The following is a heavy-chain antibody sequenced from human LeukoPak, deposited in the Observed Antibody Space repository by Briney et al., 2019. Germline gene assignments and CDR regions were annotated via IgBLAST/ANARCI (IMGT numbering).Heavy chain of an antibody. V-gene: IGHV1-18*01. J-gene: IGHJ4*02. CDR2: ISAYNGNT. CDR1: GYTFTSYG. CDR3: ARRVGGSYYGDYFDY. Sequence: ASVKVSCKASGYTFTSYGISWVRQAPGQGLEWMGWISAYNGNTNYAQKLQGRVTMTTDTSTSTAYMELRGLRSDDTAVYYCARRVGGSYYGDYFDYWRQGTLVTVSS. D-gene: IGHD1-26*01.